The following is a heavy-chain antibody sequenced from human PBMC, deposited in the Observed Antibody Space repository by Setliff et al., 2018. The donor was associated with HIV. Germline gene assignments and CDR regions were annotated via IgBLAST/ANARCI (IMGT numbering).Heavy chain of an antibody. D-gene: IGHD3-16*01. V-gene: IGHV4-61*09. CDR3: ARMLWRWGNYFDY. Sequence: PSETLSLTCTVSGGSLNTGTYYWSWIRQPAGKGLEWIGHIYITEDTDYNPSLKSRVTISVDTSTNQFSLKLSSLTAADTAVYYCARMLWRWGNYFDYWGQGTLVTASS. CDR1: GGSLNTGTYY. CDR2: IYITEDT. J-gene: IGHJ4*02.